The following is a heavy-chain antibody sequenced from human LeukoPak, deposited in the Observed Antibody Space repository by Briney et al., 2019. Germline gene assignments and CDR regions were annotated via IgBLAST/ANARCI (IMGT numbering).Heavy chain of an antibody. CDR3: ARDKAYYYGSGSYGDY. J-gene: IGHJ4*02. CDR2: ISYDGSNK. V-gene: IGHV3-30-3*01. D-gene: IGHD3-10*01. CDR1: GFTFSSYA. Sequence: GGSLRLSCAASGFTFSSYAMHWVRQAPGKGLEWVAVISYDGSNKYYADSVKGRFTISRDNSKNTLYLQMNSLRAEDTAVYYCARDKAYYYGSGSYGDYWGQGTLVTVSS.